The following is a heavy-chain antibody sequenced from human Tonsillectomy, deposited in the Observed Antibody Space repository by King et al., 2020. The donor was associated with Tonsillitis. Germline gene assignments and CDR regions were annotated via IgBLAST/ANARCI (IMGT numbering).Heavy chain of an antibody. Sequence: QLVQSGAEVKKPGASVKVSCKASGYTFTSYGISWVRQAPGQGLEWMGWISAYNGNTNYAQKLQGRVTMTTDTSTSTAYMGLRSLRSDDTAVYYCGREVSYSGYYSEDFQHWGQGTPVTVSS. CDR2: ISAYNGNT. V-gene: IGHV1-18*04. J-gene: IGHJ1*01. D-gene: IGHD3-22*01. CDR3: GREVSYSGYYSEDFQH. CDR1: GYTFTSYG.